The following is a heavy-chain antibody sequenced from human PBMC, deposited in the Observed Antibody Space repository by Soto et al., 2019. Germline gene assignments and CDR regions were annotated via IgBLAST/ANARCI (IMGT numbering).Heavy chain of an antibody. D-gene: IGHD2-21*02. CDR3: AGGGNSGDWFDP. Sequence: SETLSLTCTVSGGSISSYYWSWIRQPPGKGLEWIGYIYYSGSTNYNPSLKSRVTISVDTSKNQFSLKLSSVTAADTAVYYCAGGGNSGDWFDPWGKGTXVTVSS. CDR1: GGSISSYY. CDR2: IYYSGST. J-gene: IGHJ5*02. V-gene: IGHV4-59*01.